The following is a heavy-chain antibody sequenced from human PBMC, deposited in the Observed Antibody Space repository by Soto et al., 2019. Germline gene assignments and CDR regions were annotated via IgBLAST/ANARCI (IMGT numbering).Heavy chain of an antibody. CDR2: ISGSGGST. D-gene: IGHD3-3*01. CDR3: AKDFVESLTYYYYGMDV. J-gene: IGHJ6*02. V-gene: IGHV3-23*04. CDR1: GFTFDDYA. Sequence: EVQLVESGGGLVQPGRSLRLSCAASGFTFDDYAMHWVRQAPGKGLEWVSAISGSGGSTYYADSVKGRFTISRDNSKNTLYLQMNSLRAEDTAVYYCAKDFVESLTYYYYGMDVWGQGTTVTVSS.